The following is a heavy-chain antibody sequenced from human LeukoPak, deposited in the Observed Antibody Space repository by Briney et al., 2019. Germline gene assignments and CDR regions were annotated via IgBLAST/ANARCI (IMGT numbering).Heavy chain of an antibody. V-gene: IGHV4-38-2*02. D-gene: IGHD1-26*01. CDR2: IYHSGST. J-gene: IGHJ4*02. Sequence: SETLSLTCTVSGYSISGGYYWGWIRQPPGKGLEWIGSIYHSGSTYYNPSLKSRVTISVDTSKNRFSLKLSSVTAADTAVYYCARGVGATSDGTRIDYWGQGTLVTVSS. CDR3: ARGVGATSDGTRIDY. CDR1: GYSISGGYY.